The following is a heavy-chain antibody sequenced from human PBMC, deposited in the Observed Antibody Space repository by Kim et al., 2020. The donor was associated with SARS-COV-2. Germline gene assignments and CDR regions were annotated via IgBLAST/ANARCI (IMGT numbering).Heavy chain of an antibody. J-gene: IGHJ4*02. Sequence: GDQNYAECFTGRLYFSVDTSVSAAYLQISSLRAEDTAVYYCARRQISDYWGQGTLVTVSS. V-gene: IGHV7-4-1*02. CDR3: ARRQISDY. CDR2: GDQ.